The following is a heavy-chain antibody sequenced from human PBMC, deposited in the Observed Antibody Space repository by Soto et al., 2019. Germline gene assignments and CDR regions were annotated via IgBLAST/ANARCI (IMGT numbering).Heavy chain of an antibody. D-gene: IGHD3-3*02. V-gene: IGHV3-7*01. Sequence: GGALRLSCAASGFTFSRYLMSWVRQAPGKGLEWVANIKQDGSEKYYVDSVKGRFTISRDNAKNSLYLQMNSLRAEDTAVYYCARRVLGGMDVWGQGASVTVCS. CDR1: GFTFSRYL. CDR2: IKQDGSEK. CDR3: ARRVLGGMDV. J-gene: IGHJ6*02.